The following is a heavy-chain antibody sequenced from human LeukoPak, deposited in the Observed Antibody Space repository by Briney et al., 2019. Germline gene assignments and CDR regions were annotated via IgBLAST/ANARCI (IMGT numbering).Heavy chain of an antibody. CDR3: AKSGYNRFDY. V-gene: IGHV3-23*01. CDR1: GFTFSSYG. Sequence: GGSLRLSCAASGFTFSSYGMHWVRQAPGKGLEWVSSISGSGSGGITYYAASVKGRFTISRDNSKNTLYLQMNSLRAEDTAVYYCAKSGYNRFDYWGQGTLVTVSS. J-gene: IGHJ4*02. CDR2: ISGSGSGGIT. D-gene: IGHD5-24*01.